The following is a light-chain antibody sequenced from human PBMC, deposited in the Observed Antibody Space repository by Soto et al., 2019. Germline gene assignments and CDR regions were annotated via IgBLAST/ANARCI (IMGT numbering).Light chain of an antibody. J-gene: IGKJ4*01. CDR1: QSVSSNY. CDR2: AAS. CDR3: QQFSSYPLT. Sequence: EIVLTQSPGTLSLSPGERATLSCRASQSVSSNYLAWFKQPPGPVPRPLTYAASSRATVIPDRFSGGGSGTDFTLTISRLAPQPFAVYSCQQFSSYPLTFGGGTNVYIK. V-gene: IGKV3-20*01.